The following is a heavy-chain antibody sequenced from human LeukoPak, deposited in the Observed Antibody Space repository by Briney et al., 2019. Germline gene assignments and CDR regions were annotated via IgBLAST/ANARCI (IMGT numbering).Heavy chain of an antibody. D-gene: IGHD5-18*01. CDR2: IGTAGDT. CDR1: GFTFSSYD. Sequence: GGSLRLSCAVSGFTFSSYDMHWVRQATGKGLEWVSAIGTAGDTYYPGSVKGRFTISRENAKNSLYLQMNSLRAGDTAVYYCARAHRYSYGLDAFDIWGQGTMVTVSS. V-gene: IGHV3-13*01. CDR3: ARAHRYSYGLDAFDI. J-gene: IGHJ3*02.